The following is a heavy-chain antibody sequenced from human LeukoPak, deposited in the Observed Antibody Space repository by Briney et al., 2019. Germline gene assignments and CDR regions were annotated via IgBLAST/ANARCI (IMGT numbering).Heavy chain of an antibody. Sequence: GGSLRLSCAASGFTFSSYAMTWVRQSPGKGLEWVSTLSGGGGTTHYAVSVKGRFTISRDNSKNTLYLQMHSLRAEDTAIYYCAKDGVWFGELSPYSFDYWGQGTLVTVSS. D-gene: IGHD3-10*01. V-gene: IGHV3-23*01. CDR2: LSGGGGTT. CDR3: AKDGVWFGELSPYSFDY. J-gene: IGHJ4*02. CDR1: GFTFSSYA.